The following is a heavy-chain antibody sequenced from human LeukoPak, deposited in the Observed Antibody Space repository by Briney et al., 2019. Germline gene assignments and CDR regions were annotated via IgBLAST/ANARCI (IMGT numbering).Heavy chain of an antibody. CDR1: GFTFSSYA. CDR3: ARGDGDYFDY. Sequence: GRSLRLSCAASGFTFSSYAMHWVRQAPGKGLEWVAVISYDGSNKYCADSVKGRFTISRDNSKSTLYLQMNSLRAEDTAVYYCARGDGDYFDYWGQGTLVTVSS. V-gene: IGHV3-30*04. D-gene: IGHD4-17*01. CDR2: ISYDGSNK. J-gene: IGHJ4*02.